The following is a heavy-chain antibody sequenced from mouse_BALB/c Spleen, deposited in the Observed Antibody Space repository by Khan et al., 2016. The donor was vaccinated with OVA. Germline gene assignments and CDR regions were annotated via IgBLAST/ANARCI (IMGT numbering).Heavy chain of an antibody. J-gene: IGHJ2*01. Sequence: EVELVESGGGLVQPGGTRKLSCAASGFTFSSFGMHWVRQAPEKGLEWVAYISRGSNTTYYADTLKGRFPISRDNPTNTLILQMTSLRSEDTAMYYCARDSYGYMGYFDYWGQGTTLTVSS. CDR2: ISRGSNTT. CDR1: GFTFSSFG. V-gene: IGHV5-17*02. D-gene: IGHD1-2*01. CDR3: ARDSYGYMGYFDY.